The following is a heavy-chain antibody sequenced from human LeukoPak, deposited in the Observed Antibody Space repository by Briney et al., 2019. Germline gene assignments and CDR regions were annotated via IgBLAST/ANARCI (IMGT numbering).Heavy chain of an antibody. V-gene: IGHV4-38-2*02. D-gene: IGHD2-2*01. CDR3: ARELSYCSSTSCYRLFDY. CDR2: IYHSGST. CDR1: GYSISSGYY. Sequence: SETLSLTCTVSGYSISSGYYWGWIRQPPGKGLEWIGSIYHSGSTYYNPSLKSRVTISVDTSKNQFSLKLSSVTAADTAVYYCARELSYCSSTSCYRLFDYWGQGTLVTVSS. J-gene: IGHJ4*02.